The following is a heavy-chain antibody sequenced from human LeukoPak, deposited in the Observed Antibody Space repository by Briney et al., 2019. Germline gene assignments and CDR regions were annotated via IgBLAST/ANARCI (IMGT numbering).Heavy chain of an antibody. CDR1: GYTFTGYY. J-gene: IGHJ4*02. CDR3: AREGGDGYNYFDY. V-gene: IGHV1-2*02. D-gene: IGHD5-24*01. CDR2: INPNSGGT. Sequence: GASVKVSCKASGYTFTGYYMHWVRQAPGQGLEWMGWINPNSGGTNYAQKFQGRVTMTRDKSTSTADMELSRLRSDDTAVYYCAREGGDGYNYFDYWGQGTLVTVSS.